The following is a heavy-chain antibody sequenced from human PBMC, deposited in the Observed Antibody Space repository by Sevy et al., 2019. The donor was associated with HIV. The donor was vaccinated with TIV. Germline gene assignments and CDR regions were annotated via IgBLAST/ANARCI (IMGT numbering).Heavy chain of an antibody. CDR1: GFTFSKYS. CDR2: LSFGCGEI. V-gene: IGHV3-23*01. CDR3: AREGCTKPHDY. J-gene: IGHJ4*02. Sequence: GGSLRLSCAASGFTFSKYSMTWVRXPPGKGLEWVSTLSFGCGEINYADSVKGRFTISRDNSKSSLYLKMNNLRPEDTAVYYCAREGCTKPHDYWGQGTLVTVSS. D-gene: IGHD2-8*01.